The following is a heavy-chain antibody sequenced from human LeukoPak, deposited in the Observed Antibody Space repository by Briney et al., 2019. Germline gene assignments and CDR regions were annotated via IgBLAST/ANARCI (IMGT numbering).Heavy chain of an antibody. CDR2: VYYTGGT. CDR1: GGSISPYY. D-gene: IGHD1-1*01. Sequence: SETLFLTCTVSGGSISPYYWSWIRQVPGKGLEWIGYVYYTGGTNYNPSLKSRVTISVDTPKNQFSLKLTAVTAADTAVYYCARVGDWNDLVYWGQGILVTVSS. CDR3: ARVGDWNDLVY. J-gene: IGHJ4*01. V-gene: IGHV4-59*01.